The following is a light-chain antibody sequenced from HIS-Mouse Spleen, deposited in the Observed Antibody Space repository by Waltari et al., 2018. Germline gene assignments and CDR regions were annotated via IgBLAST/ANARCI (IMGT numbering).Light chain of an antibody. Sequence: QSALTQPASVSGSPGQSITISCTGTSSDVGSYNLVSWYQQHPGKAPKLMIYAGSKRLSGVSNRFSGSKSGNTASLTISGLQAEDEADYYCCSYAGSSTWVFGGGTKLTVL. J-gene: IGLJ3*02. CDR3: CSYAGSSTWV. CDR1: SSDVGSYNL. V-gene: IGLV2-23*01. CDR2: AGS.